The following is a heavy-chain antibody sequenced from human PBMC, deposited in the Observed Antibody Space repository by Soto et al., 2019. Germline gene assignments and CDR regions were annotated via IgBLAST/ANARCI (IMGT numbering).Heavy chain of an antibody. CDR3: ARDGFAYSSSSSSISPYFYYSGMDV. CDR1: GYSINSDDY. J-gene: IGHJ6*02. V-gene: IGHV4-38-2*02. CDR2: IYHSVST. Sequence: PSETLSLTCTVSGYSINSDDYWGWIRQPPGKGLEWIASIYHSVSTFYNPSLRSRVTISIDTSKNQFSLRLTAVTAADTAVYYCARDGFAYSSSSSSISPYFYYSGMDVWGQGTTVTVSS. D-gene: IGHD6-6*01.